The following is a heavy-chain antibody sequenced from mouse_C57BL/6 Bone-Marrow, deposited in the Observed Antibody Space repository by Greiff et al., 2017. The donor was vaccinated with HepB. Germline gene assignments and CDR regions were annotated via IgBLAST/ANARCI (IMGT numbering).Heavy chain of an antibody. CDR1: GYAFSSSW. J-gene: IGHJ1*03. D-gene: IGHD1-1*01. Sequence: QVQLQQSGPELVKPGASVKISCKASGYAFSSSWMNWVKQRPGKGLEWIGRIYPGDGDTNYNGKFKGKATLTADKSSSTAYMQLSSLTSEDSAVYFCARRPYYGSSYGYFDVWGTGTTVTVSA. CDR3: ARRPYYGSSYGYFDV. V-gene: IGHV1-82*01. CDR2: IYPGDGDT.